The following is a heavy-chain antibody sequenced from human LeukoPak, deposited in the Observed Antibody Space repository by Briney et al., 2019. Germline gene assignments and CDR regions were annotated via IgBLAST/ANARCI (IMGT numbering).Heavy chain of an antibody. Sequence: GESPKISCKGSGYSFTSNWIGWVRQIPGKGLEWMGSIYPGDSDTRYSPSFQGQVTISADKSISTAYLQWSSLKASDTAMYYCARPSGTYNRFDSWGQGTLVSVSS. J-gene: IGHJ4*02. D-gene: IGHD1-26*01. CDR1: GYSFTSNW. CDR2: IYPGDSDT. V-gene: IGHV5-51*01. CDR3: ARPSGTYNRFDS.